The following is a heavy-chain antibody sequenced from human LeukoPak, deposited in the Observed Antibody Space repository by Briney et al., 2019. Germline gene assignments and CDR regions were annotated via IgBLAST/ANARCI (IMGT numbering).Heavy chain of an antibody. CDR2: INHSGST. Sequence: SETLSLTCAVYGGSFSGYYWSWIRQPPGKGLEWIGEINHSGSTNYNPSLKSRVTISVDTSKNQFSLKLSSVTAADTAVYYCAGGARYSYGYGYYYYYYYMDVWGKGTTVTVSS. V-gene: IGHV4-34*01. J-gene: IGHJ6*03. D-gene: IGHD5-18*01. CDR3: AGGARYSYGYGYYYYYYYMDV. CDR1: GGSFSGYY.